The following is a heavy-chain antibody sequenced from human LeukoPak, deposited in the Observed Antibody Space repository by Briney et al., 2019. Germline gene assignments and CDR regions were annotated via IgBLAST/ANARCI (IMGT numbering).Heavy chain of an antibody. CDR3: ARLTNDYGEYGSEH. CDR1: GFTFSDYY. D-gene: IGHD4-17*01. J-gene: IGHJ1*01. CDR2: TSGSSSYT. V-gene: IGHV3-11*03. Sequence: PGGSLRLSCAASGFTFSDYYMTWIRQAPGKGLEWVSYTSGSSSYTNYADSVKGRFTISRDNAKNSLYLQINSLRAEDTAVYYCARLTNDYGEYGSEHWGQGTLVTVSS.